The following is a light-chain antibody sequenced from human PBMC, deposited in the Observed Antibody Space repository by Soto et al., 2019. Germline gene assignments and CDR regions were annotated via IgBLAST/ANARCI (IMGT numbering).Light chain of an antibody. CDR2: GAS. Sequence: EIVMTQSPATLSVSPGERATLSCRASQSIKNNFLAWYQQKPGQAPRLLIFGASSRSSGVPPRFSGSGSGTDFTLTISSLQPEDFATYYCQQSYSTPWTFGQGTKVDIK. V-gene: IGKV3-15*01. J-gene: IGKJ1*01. CDR1: QSIKNN. CDR3: QQSYSTPWT.